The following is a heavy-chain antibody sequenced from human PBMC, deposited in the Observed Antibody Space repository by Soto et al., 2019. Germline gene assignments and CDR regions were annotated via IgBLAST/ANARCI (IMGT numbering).Heavy chain of an antibody. CDR3: ARSIAARPALGYYYYGMDV. J-gene: IGHJ6*02. CDR1: GFTFSSYG. CDR2: IRRGGGGK. D-gene: IGHD6-6*01. Sequence: PGGSLRLSCAASGFTFSSYGMSWVRQAPGKGLEWVADIRRGGGGKYYVDSVKGRFTISRDNAKNSLYLQMNSLRAEDTAVYYCARSIAARPALGYYYYGMDVWGQGTTVTVSS. V-gene: IGHV3-7*01.